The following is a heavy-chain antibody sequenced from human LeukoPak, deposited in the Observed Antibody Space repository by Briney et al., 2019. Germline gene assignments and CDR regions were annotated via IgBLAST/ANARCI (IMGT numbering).Heavy chain of an antibody. Sequence: GGSLRLSCAASGFTFSSYAMSWVRQAPGKGLEWVSAISGSGGSTYYADSVKGRFTISRDNSKSTLYLQMDSLRAEDTAVYYCAKELSVRNQFDYWGQGTLVTVSS. CDR3: AKELSVRNQFDY. J-gene: IGHJ4*02. CDR2: ISGSGGST. V-gene: IGHV3-23*01. CDR1: GFTFSSYA. D-gene: IGHD1-14*01.